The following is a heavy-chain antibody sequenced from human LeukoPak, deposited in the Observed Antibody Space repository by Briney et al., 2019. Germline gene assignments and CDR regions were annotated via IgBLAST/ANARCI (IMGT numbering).Heavy chain of an antibody. D-gene: IGHD6-13*01. V-gene: IGHV4-34*01. CDR1: GGSFSGYY. J-gene: IGHJ6*03. CDR2: FNHVGST. CDR3: ARGPVAAAGRNYYYYYYYMDV. Sequence: NPSETLSLTCAVYGGSFSGYYWSWIRQPPGKGLEWIGEFNHVGSTNYNPSLKSRVTISVDTSKNQFSLKLSSVTAADTAVYYCARGPVAAAGRNYYYYYYYMDVWGKGTTVTVSS.